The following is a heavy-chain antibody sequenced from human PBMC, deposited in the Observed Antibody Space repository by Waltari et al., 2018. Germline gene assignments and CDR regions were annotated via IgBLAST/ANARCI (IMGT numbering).Heavy chain of an antibody. CDR3: ARAGIVGATAYFDY. CDR1: GYTFTSYA. J-gene: IGHJ4*02. D-gene: IGHD1-26*01. CDR2: INAGNGNT. V-gene: IGHV1-3*01. Sequence: QVQLVQSGAEVKKPGASVKVSCKASGYTFTSYAMHWVRQAPGQRLEWMGWINAGNGNTKYSQKCQGRVTITRDTSASTAYMELSSLRSEDTAVYYCARAGIVGATAYFDYWGQGTLVTVSS.